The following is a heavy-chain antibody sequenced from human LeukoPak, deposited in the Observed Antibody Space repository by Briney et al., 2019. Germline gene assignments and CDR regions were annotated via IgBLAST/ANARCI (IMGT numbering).Heavy chain of an antibody. CDR3: AKDLGSSWYTNWFDP. CDR1: GFTFSSYA. V-gene: IGHV3-23*01. Sequence: PGGSLRLLCAASGFTFSSYAMSWVRQAPGKGLEWVSAISGSGGSTYYADSVKGRFTISRDNSKNTLYLQMNSLRAEDTVIYYCAKDLGSSWYTNWFDPWGQGTLVTVSS. D-gene: IGHD6-13*01. J-gene: IGHJ5*02. CDR2: ISGSGGST.